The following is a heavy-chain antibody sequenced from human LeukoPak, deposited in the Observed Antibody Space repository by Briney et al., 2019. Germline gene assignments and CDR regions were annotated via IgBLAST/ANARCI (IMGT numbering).Heavy chain of an antibody. CDR1: GVSISSYH. V-gene: IGHV4-59*01. CDR2: IYYTGST. J-gene: IGHJ5*02. Sequence: SETLSLTCTVSGVSISSYHWNWIRQPPGKGLEWIGYIYYTGSTNYNPSLRSRVFISIDRSKKQFPLNLSSVTAADTAVYYCAIEREYCSGGRCFNWIDPWGQGTPVTVSS. CDR3: AIEREYCSGGRCFNWIDP. D-gene: IGHD2-15*01.